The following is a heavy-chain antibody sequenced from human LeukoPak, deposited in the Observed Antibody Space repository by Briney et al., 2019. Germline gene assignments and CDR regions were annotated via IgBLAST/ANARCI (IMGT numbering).Heavy chain of an antibody. J-gene: IGHJ3*02. CDR3: APYCSGASCYSGSDAFDI. V-gene: IGHV4-39*01. CDR2: IYYSGST. CDR1: GGSLSSNSYY. D-gene: IGHD2-15*01. Sequence: PSETLSLTCTVSGGSLSSNSYYWGWIRQPPGKGLEWIGSIYYSGSTYYYPSLKSRVTISVDTSKNQFSLKVSSVTAADTAVYYCAPYCSGASCYSGSDAFDIRGQGTMVTVSS.